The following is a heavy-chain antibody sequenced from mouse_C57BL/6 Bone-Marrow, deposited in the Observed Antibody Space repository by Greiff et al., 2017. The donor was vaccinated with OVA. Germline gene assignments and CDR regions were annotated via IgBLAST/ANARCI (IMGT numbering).Heavy chain of an antibody. CDR2: IYPRSGNT. D-gene: IGHD1-1*01. V-gene: IGHV1-81*01. J-gene: IGHJ3*01. Sequence: VKLMESGAELARPGASVKLSCKASGYTFTSYGISWVKQRTGQGLEWIGEIYPRSGNTYYNEKFKGKATLTADKSSSTAYMELRSLTSEDSAVYFCARRGNYYGSSYRWFAYWGQGTLVTVSA. CDR1: GYTFTSYG. CDR3: ARRGNYYGSSYRWFAY.